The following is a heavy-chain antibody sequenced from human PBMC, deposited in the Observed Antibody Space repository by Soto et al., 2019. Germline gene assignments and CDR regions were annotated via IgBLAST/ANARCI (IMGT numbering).Heavy chain of an antibody. CDR3: AKEKGVHGDLFDY. J-gene: IGHJ4*02. D-gene: IGHD4-17*01. V-gene: IGHV3-23*01. Sequence: RLSCAASGFTFISYAMSWVRQAPGKGLEWVSAISGSGGSTYYADSVKGRFTISRDNSKNTLHLQMNRLRAEDTAVYYCAKEKGVHGDLFDYWRKGRLFTVSS. CDR1: GFTFISYA. CDR2: ISGSGGST.